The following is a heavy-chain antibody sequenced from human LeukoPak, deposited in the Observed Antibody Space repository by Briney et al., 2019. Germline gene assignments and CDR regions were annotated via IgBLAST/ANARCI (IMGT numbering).Heavy chain of an antibody. V-gene: IGHV3-72*01. J-gene: IGHJ4*02. Sequence: GRSLRPSCAASGFTLSDLYMGWVRQAPGDGLEWVGRTRNKANSYTTEYAASVKGRFTISRDDSKNSLYLQMNSLKTEDTAVYYCAREVLGYDSSGYYYIGYYFDYWGQGTLVTVSS. D-gene: IGHD3-22*01. CDR3: AREVLGYDSSGYYYIGYYFDY. CDR2: TRNKANSYTT. CDR1: GFTLSDLY.